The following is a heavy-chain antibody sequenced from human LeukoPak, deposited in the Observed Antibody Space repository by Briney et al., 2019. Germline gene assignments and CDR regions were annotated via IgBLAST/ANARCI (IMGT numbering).Heavy chain of an antibody. CDR1: GFTFSSYG. D-gene: IGHD3-22*01. J-gene: IGHJ4*02. CDR3: ARSYYYDSSDLYYFDY. V-gene: IGHV3-33*01. CDR2: LWYDGSNK. Sequence: SGGSLRLSCAASGFTFSSYGMHWVRQAPGKGLEWVAVLWYDGSNKCYADSVKGRFTISRDNSKNTLYLQMNSLRAEDTAVYYCARSYYYDSSDLYYFDYWGEGTLVSVSS.